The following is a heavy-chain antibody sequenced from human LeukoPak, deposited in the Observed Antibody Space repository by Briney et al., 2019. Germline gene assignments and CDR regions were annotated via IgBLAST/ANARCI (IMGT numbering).Heavy chain of an antibody. CDR1: GGTFSSYA. D-gene: IGHD3-22*01. J-gene: IGHJ6*02. V-gene: IGHV1-8*02. Sequence: ASVKVSCKASGGTFSSYAISWVRQATGQGLEWMGWMNPTSGKAGFAQRFQGRVSMTRNISISTAYMELSSLRSEDTAVYYCARDFFDGHGYTFYYYGMDVWGQGTTVTVSS. CDR2: MNPTSGKA. CDR3: ARDFFDGHGYTFYYYGMDV.